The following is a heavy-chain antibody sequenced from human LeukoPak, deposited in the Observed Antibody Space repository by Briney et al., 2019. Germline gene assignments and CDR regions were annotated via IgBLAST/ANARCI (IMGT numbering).Heavy chain of an antibody. D-gene: IGHD2-2*01. CDR2: IYYNGST. V-gene: IGHV4-31*03. J-gene: IGHJ4*02. Sequence: PSETLSLTCTVSGGSISSGGYYWSWIRQHPGKGLEWIGYIYYNGSTYYNPSLKSRVTISVDTSKNQFSLKLSSVTAADTAVYYCSSSRAGAYYFDYWGQGALVTVSS. CDR3: SSSRAGAYYFDY. CDR1: GGSISSGGYY.